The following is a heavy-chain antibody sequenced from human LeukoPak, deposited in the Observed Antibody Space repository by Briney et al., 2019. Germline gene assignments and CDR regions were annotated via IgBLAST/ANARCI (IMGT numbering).Heavy chain of an antibody. Sequence: SGTLSLTCAVSGGSISSSNWWSWVRQPPGKGPEWIGKIYHSGSTNYNPSLKSRVTISVDKSKNQFSLKLSSVTAADTAVYYCARGPYYYDSSGYYIPYYGMDVWGQGTTVTVSS. CDR1: GGSISSSNW. CDR3: ARGPYYYDSSGYYIPYYGMDV. CDR2: IYHSGST. V-gene: IGHV4-4*02. J-gene: IGHJ6*02. D-gene: IGHD3-22*01.